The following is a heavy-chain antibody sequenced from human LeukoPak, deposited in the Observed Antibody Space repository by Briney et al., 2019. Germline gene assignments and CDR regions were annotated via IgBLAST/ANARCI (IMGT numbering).Heavy chain of an antibody. Sequence: GESLKISCKGSGYTFTSYWIAWVRQMPGKTLEWIGIIYPGDSDTTYIPSFQSQITISADKCTTTAYLQWSSLKASDTAMYYCATTKSVAGSFDYWGQGTLVTVSS. J-gene: IGHJ4*02. CDR1: GYTFTSYW. CDR3: ATTKSVAGSFDY. V-gene: IGHV5-51*01. CDR2: IYPGDSDT. D-gene: IGHD6-19*01.